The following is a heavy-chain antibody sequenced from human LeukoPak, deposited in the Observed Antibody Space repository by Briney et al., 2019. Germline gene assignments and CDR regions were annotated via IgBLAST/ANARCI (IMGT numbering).Heavy chain of an antibody. J-gene: IGHJ6*03. CDR3: ARGYCSGGSCYSYYYYHHMDV. CDR1: GGSISSSSYY. V-gene: IGHV4-39*07. Sequence: SETLSLTCTVSGGSISSSSYYWGWIRQPPGKGLEWIGSIHYSGSTNYNPSLKSRVTISVDTSKNQFSLKLSSVTAADTAVYYCARGYCSGGSCYSYYYYHHMDVWGKGTTVTVSS. D-gene: IGHD2-15*01. CDR2: IHYSGST.